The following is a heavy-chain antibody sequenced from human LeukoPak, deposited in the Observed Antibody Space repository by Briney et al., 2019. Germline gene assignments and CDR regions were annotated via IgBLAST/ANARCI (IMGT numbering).Heavy chain of an antibody. CDR3: GRFGSKAAVDG. V-gene: IGHV3-7*01. Sequence: GGSLRLSCAASGLTFSTYWMTWVRQAPGKGLEWVANIEPPGSETYYVDPVKGRFTISRDNAKNLLYLQMNSLRAEDTALYYCGRFGSKAAVDGWGQGTLVTVSS. J-gene: IGHJ4*02. CDR1: GLTFSTYW. CDR2: IEPPGSET. D-gene: IGHD6-13*01.